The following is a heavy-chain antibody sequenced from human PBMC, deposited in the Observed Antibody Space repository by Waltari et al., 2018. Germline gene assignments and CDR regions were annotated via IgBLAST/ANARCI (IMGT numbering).Heavy chain of an antibody. J-gene: IGHJ4*02. D-gene: IGHD2-15*01. V-gene: IGHV1-69*08. CDR3: ARSPYCSGGSCYSYFDY. CDR2: IIPIFGTA. Sequence: QVQLVQSGAEVKKPGSSVKVSCKASGGTFSSYAISWVRQAPGQGLEWMGRIIPIFGTANYAQKFQGRVTITADKSTSTAYMELSSLRSEDTAVYYCARSPYCSGGSCYSYFDYWGQGTLVTVSS. CDR1: GGTFSSYA.